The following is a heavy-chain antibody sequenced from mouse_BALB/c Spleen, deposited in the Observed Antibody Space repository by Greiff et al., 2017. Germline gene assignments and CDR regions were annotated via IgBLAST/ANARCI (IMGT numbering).Heavy chain of an antibody. CDR1: GFTFSSYG. J-gene: IGHJ4*01. CDR3: ARRGRGAMDY. Sequence: EVMLVESGGGLVQPGGSLKLSCAASGFTFSSYGMSWVRQTPDKRLELVATINSNGGSTYYPDTVKGRFTISRDNAKNTLYLQMSSLKSEDTAMYYCARRGRGAMDYWGQGTSVTVSS. V-gene: IGHV5-6-3*01. CDR2: INSNGGST.